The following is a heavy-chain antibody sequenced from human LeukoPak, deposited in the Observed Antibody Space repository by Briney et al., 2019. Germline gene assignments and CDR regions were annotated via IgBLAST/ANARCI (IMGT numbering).Heavy chain of an antibody. CDR3: AKVQRDIVVVPAEHFDY. D-gene: IGHD2-2*01. V-gene: IGHV3-23*01. J-gene: IGHJ4*02. Sequence: GGTLRLSCAASGFTFSIYGMSWVRQAPGKGLEWVSGISGSGGSTYYADSVKGRFTISRDNSKNTLYLQMNSLRAEDTAVYYCAKVQRDIVVVPAEHFDYWGQGTLVTVSS. CDR2: ISGSGGST. CDR1: GFTFSIYG.